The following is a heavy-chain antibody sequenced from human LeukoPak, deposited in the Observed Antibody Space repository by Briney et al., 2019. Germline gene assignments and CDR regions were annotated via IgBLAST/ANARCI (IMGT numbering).Heavy chain of an antibody. D-gene: IGHD2-15*01. CDR3: AREVAAHDYYYYGMDV. CDR2: ISSSGSTI. V-gene: IGHV3-48*04. J-gene: IGHJ6*02. Sequence: GGSLRLSCAASGFTFSSYGMHWVRQAPGKGLEWVSYISSSGSTIYYADSVKGRFTISRDNAKNSLYLQMNSLRAEDTAVYYCAREVAAHDYYYYGMDVWGQGTTVTVSS. CDR1: GFTFSSYG.